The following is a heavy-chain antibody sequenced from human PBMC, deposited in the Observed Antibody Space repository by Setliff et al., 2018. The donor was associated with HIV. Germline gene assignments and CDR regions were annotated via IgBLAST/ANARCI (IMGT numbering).Heavy chain of an antibody. CDR1: GRSLSGYY. Sequence: PSETLSLTCAVYGRSLSGYYWSWIRQPLGKGLEWIGEINQSGSTNYNPSLKSRVTISVDTSKNQFSLKLSSVTAADTAVYYCARGVNPTYYDFWSGNYMRKYYYYYMDVWGKGTTVTVSS. CDR3: ARGVNPTYYDFWSGNYMRKYYYYYMDV. D-gene: IGHD3-3*01. V-gene: IGHV4-34*01. CDR2: INQSGST. J-gene: IGHJ6*03.